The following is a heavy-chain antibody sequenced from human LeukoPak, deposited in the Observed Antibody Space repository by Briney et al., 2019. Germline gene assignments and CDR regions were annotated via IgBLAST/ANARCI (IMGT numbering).Heavy chain of an antibody. CDR1: GFTFSSYS. J-gene: IGHJ4*02. CDR3: ARDGWIPATDY. V-gene: IGHV3-21*01. CDR2: ISSSSSYI. Sequence: GGSLRLSCAASGFTFSSYSMSWVRQAPGKGLEWVSSISSSSSYIYYADSVKGGFTISRDNAKNSLYLQMNSLRAEDKAIYYCARDGWIPATDYWGQGTLVTVSS. D-gene: IGHD5-18*01.